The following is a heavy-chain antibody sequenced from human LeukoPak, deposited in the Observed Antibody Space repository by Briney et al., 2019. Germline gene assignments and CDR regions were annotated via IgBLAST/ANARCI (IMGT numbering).Heavy chain of an antibody. V-gene: IGHV1-2*06. CDR1: GYTFTGYY. Sequence: GASVKVSCKASGYTFTGYYMHWVRQAPGQGLEWMGRINPNSGGTNYAQKFQGRVTMTRDTSISTAYMELSRLRSDDTAVYYCASNYVFWSVYYEGCFAPWGQGTLFPVSP. J-gene: IGHJ5*02. CDR3: ASNYVFWSVYYEGCFAP. CDR2: INPNSGGT. D-gene: IGHD3-3*01.